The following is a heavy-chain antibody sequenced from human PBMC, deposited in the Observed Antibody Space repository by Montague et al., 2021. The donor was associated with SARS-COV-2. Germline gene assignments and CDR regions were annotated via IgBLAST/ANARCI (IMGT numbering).Heavy chain of an antibody. J-gene: IGHJ5*02. D-gene: IGHD7-27*01. Sequence: SETLSLTCAVSGGSLSTPHYWSWVRQPPGKGLEWIGEVHHSGNANYNASFNGRATISVDKSKNQFSLTLTSVTAADTAVYYCACDRITRGGLDPWGQGTLVTVS. CDR2: VHHSGNA. CDR1: GGSLSTPHY. CDR3: ACDRITRGGLDP. V-gene: IGHV4-4*02.